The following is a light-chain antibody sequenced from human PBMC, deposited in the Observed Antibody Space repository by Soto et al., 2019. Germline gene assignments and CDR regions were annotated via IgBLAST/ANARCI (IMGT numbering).Light chain of an antibody. CDR3: QQLYSYPLT. CDR2: TAS. J-gene: IGKJ4*01. Sequence: IQLTQSPSFLSASVGDRVTVACRASQGVDSYLAWYQQKPGKAPKLLIYTASTLQSGVPSRFSGSGPGTEFTLTITSLQPEDFAAYYCQQLYSYPLTFGGGTKLYIK. CDR1: QGVDSY. V-gene: IGKV1-9*01.